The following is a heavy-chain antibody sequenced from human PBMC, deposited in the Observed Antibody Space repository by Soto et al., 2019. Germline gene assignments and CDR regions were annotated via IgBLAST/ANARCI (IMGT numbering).Heavy chain of an antibody. CDR3: ARGVRAWRVIALDY. CDR2: INHSGST. D-gene: IGHD3-16*02. Sequence: SETLSLTCAVYGGSFSGYYWSWIRQPPGKGLEWIGEINHSGSTNYNPSLKSRVTISVDTSKNQFSLKLSSVTAADTAVYYCARGVRAWRVIALDYWGQGTLVTVSS. CDR1: GGSFSGYY. V-gene: IGHV4-34*01. J-gene: IGHJ4*02.